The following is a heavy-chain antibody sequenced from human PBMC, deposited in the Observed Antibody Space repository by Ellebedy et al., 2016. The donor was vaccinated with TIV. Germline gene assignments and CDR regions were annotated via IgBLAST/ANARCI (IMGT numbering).Heavy chain of an antibody. CDR1: GFTFSSYG. J-gene: IGHJ4*02. CDR3: ARDLGDSSSDGGLDY. Sequence: GESLKISXAASGFTFSSYGMHWVRQAPGKGLEWVAVISYDGSNKYYADSVKGRFTISRDNSKNTLYLQMNSLRAEDTAVYYCARDLGDSSSDGGLDYWGQGTLVTVSS. V-gene: IGHV3-30*03. CDR2: ISYDGSNK. D-gene: IGHD6-6*01.